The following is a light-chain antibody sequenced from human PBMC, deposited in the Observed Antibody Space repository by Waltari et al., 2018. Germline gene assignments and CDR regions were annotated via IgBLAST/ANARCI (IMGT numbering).Light chain of an antibody. Sequence: QSALTQPASVSGSPGQSITISCTGTSSGVGHNYFVSGYQHHPGKAPKLIIYEGSKRPSGISNRFSGFRAGNMASLTISGLQAEDEADYYCCSYATYSPVLLGGGTKLTVL. J-gene: IGLJ2*01. CDR3: CSYATYSPVL. CDR1: SSGVGHNYF. V-gene: IGLV2-23*01. CDR2: EGS.